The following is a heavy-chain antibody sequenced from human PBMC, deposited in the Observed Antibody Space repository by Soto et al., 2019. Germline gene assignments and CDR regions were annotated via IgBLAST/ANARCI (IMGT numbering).Heavy chain of an antibody. CDR2: ISAYNGNT. Sequence: ASVKVSCKASGYTFTSYGISWVRQAPGQGLEWMGWISAYNGNTNYAQKLQGRVTMTTDTSTSTADMEVRSLRSDDTAVYYCARGWGHYYDSSGYYGRNAFDIWGQGTMVTVSS. CDR3: ARGWGHYYDSSGYYGRNAFDI. D-gene: IGHD3-22*01. CDR1: GYTFTSYG. J-gene: IGHJ3*02. V-gene: IGHV1-18*01.